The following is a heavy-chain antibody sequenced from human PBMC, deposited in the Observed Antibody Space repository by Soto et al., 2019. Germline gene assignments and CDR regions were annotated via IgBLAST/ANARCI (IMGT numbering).Heavy chain of an antibody. CDR3: ARASGTYYDFWSGYYGMDV. V-gene: IGHV3-48*02. CDR2: ISSSSSTI. Sequence: GGSLRLSCAASGFTLSSYSMNWVRQAPGKGLEWVSYISSSSSTIYYADSVKGRFTISRDNAKNSLYLQMNSLRDEDTAVYYCARASGTYYDFWSGYYGMDVWGQGTTVTVSS. CDR1: GFTLSSYS. J-gene: IGHJ6*02. D-gene: IGHD3-3*01.